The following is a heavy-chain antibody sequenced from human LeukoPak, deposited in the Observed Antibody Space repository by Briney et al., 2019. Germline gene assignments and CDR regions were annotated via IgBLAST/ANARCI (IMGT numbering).Heavy chain of an antibody. V-gene: IGHV4-4*07. CDR2: IYTSGTT. D-gene: IGHD2-2*01. Sequence: SETLSLTCTVSGGSISTYYWSWIRQPAGKGLEWIGRIYTSGTTYNNPSLKSRVTMSVDTSKNQFSLKLSSVTAADTAVYYCARAAVPATYYMDVWGKGTTVTVSS. CDR3: ARAAVPATYYMDV. CDR1: GGSISTYY. J-gene: IGHJ6*03.